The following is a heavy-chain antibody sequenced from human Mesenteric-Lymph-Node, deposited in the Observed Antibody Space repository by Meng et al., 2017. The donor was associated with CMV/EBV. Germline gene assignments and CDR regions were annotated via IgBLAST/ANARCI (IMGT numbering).Heavy chain of an antibody. V-gene: IGHV1-18*04. Sequence: KVYCKASGYTFTSYGIAWVRRAPGQGLEWMGWISANNGDTNYAQNFQGRATMTTDTSTNTAYMELRGLRSDDTAMYYCVRGFDWFDPWGQGTLVTVSS. CDR2: ISANNGDT. J-gene: IGHJ5*02. CDR3: VRGFDWFDP. CDR1: GYTFTSYG. D-gene: IGHD3-10*01.